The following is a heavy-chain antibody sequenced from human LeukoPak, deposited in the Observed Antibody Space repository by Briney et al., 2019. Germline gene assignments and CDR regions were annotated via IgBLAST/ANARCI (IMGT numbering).Heavy chain of an antibody. J-gene: IGHJ3*02. V-gene: IGHV4-34*01. CDR2: INHSGST. CDR3: ARDQTDDAFDI. CDR1: GGSFSGYY. Sequence: SETLSLTCAVYGGSFSGYYWSWIRQPPGKGLEWIGEINHSGSTNYNPSLKSRVTISVDTSKNQFSLKLSSVTAADTAVYYCARDQTDDAFDIWGQGTMVTVSS.